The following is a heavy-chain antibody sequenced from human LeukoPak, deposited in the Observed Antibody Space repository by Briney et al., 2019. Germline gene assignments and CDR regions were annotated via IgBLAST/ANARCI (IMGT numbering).Heavy chain of an antibody. V-gene: IGHV4-34*01. CDR1: GGSFSGYY. CDR3: ARQRGGLLVY. J-gene: IGHJ4*02. D-gene: IGHD3/OR15-3a*01. Sequence: NPSETLSLTCAVYGGSFSGYYWSWIRQPPGKGLEWIGEINHSGSTNYNPSLKSRVTISVDTSKNQFSLKLSSVTAADTAVYYCARQRGGLLVYWGQGTQVIVSS. CDR2: INHSGST.